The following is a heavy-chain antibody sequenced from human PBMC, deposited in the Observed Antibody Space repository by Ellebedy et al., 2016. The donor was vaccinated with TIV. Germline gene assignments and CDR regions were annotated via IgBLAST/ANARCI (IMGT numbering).Heavy chain of an antibody. J-gene: IGHJ4*02. CDR3: ATGDETPPFDY. D-gene: IGHD4-23*01. V-gene: IGHV1-46*01. CDR1: GYTFTSYY. CDR2: INPSGGST. Sequence: AASVKVSCKASGYTFTSYYMHWVRQAPGQGLEWMGIINPSGGSTSYAQKFQGRVTMTEDTSTDTAYMELSSLRSEDTAVYYCATGDETPPFDYWGQGTLVTVSS.